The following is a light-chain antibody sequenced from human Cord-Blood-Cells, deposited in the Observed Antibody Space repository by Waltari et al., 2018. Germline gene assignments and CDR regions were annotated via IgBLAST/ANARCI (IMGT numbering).Light chain of an antibody. Sequence: DIQMTQSPSSLSASVGDRVTIPCRASQSISSYLNWYQQKPGKAPKLLIYAASSLQSGVPSRFSGGGSGTDFTLTISSLQPEDFATYYCQQSYSTPPLTFGGGTKVEIK. J-gene: IGKJ4*01. CDR1: QSISSY. V-gene: IGKV1-39*01. CDR2: AAS. CDR3: QQSYSTPPLT.